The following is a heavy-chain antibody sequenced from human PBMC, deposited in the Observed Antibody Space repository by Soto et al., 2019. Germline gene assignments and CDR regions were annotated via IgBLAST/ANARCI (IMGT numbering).Heavy chain of an antibody. CDR3: ARDGYGGSSSVYYFDY. CDR1: GFTVSSNY. Sequence: GGSLRLSCAASGFTVSSNYMSWVRQAPGKGLEWVSVIYSGGSTYYADSVKGRFTISRDNSKNTLYLQMNSLRAEDTAVYYCARDGYGGSSSVYYFDYWGQGTLVTVSS. J-gene: IGHJ4*02. D-gene: IGHD6-13*01. CDR2: IYSGGST. V-gene: IGHV3-66*01.